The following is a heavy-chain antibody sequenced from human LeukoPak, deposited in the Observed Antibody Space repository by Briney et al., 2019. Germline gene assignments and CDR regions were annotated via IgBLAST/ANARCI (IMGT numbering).Heavy chain of an antibody. D-gene: IGHD1-14*01. CDR1: GGSISTGNW. V-gene: IGHV4-4*02. CDR3: ARKAGTSRAYSVDY. J-gene: IGHJ4*02. Sequence: PSETLSLTCAVSGGSISTGNWWSWVRQPPGKGLEWIGEIYHSGSTSYNPSLKSRVTISLDKSNNQFSLNLSSVTAADTAIYYCARKAGTSRAYSVDYWGQGTLVTVSS. CDR2: IYHSGST.